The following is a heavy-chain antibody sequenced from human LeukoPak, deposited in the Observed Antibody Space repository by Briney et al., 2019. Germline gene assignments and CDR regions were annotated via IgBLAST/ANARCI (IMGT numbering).Heavy chain of an antibody. CDR2: INHSGST. CDR3: ARGITVYYYYYYYMDV. D-gene: IGHD4-11*01. V-gene: IGHV4-34*01. Sequence: SETLSLTCAVSGGSFSSYYWSWIRQPPGKGLEWIGEINHSGSTNYNPSLKSRVTISVDTSKNQFSLKLSSVTAADTAVYYCARGITVYYYYYYYMDVWGKGTTVTVSS. CDR1: GGSFSSYY. J-gene: IGHJ6*03.